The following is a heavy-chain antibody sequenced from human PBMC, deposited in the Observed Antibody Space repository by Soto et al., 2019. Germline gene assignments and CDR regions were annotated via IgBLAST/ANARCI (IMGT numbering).Heavy chain of an antibody. D-gene: IGHD3-22*01. J-gene: IGHJ4*02. V-gene: IGHV3-21*01. CDR1: GFTFSSYS. Sequence: EVQLVESGGGLVKPGGSLRLSCAASGFTFSSYSMNWVRQAPGKGLEWVSSISSSSSYIYYADSVKGRFTISRDNAKNSLYLEMNSLRAEDTAVYYCAREFHYYASSGYYYVGGPFDYWGQGTLVTVSS. CDR2: ISSSSSYI. CDR3: AREFHYYASSGYYYVGGPFDY.